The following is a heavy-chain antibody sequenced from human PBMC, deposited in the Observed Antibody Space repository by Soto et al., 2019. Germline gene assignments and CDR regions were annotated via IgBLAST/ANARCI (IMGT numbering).Heavy chain of an antibody. V-gene: IGHV3-21*01. Sequence: NPGGSLRLSCAASGFTFSSYSMNWVRQAPGKGLEWVSSISSSSSYIYYADSVKGRFTISRDNAKNSLYLQMNSLRAEDTAVYYCARAEVVVVPEPYFDYWGQGTLVTVSS. D-gene: IGHD3-22*01. J-gene: IGHJ4*02. CDR1: GFTFSSYS. CDR3: ARAEVVVVPEPYFDY. CDR2: ISSSSSYI.